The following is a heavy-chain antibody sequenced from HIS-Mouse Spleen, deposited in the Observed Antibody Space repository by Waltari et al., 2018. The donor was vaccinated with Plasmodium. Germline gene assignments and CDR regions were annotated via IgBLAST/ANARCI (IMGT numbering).Heavy chain of an antibody. J-gene: IGHJ4*02. CDR3: AKDFCSGGSCLGLFDY. V-gene: IGHV3-9*01. CDR1: GFTFDDYA. D-gene: IGHD2-15*01. CDR2: ISWNSGSI. Sequence: EVQLVESGGGLVQPGRSRRLSCAASGFTFDDYAMHWVRQAPGKGLEWVSGISWNSGSIGYADSVEGRFTISRDNAKNSLYLQMNSLRAEDTALYYCAKDFCSGGSCLGLFDYWGQGTLVTVSS.